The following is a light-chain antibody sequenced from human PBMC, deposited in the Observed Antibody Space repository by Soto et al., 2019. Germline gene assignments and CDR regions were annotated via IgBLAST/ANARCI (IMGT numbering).Light chain of an antibody. CDR1: QSVSSN. V-gene: IGKV3-15*01. CDR2: VAS. Sequence: EIVMTQSPGTLSVSPGERVTLSCRASQSVSSNLAWYQQKVGQAPRLLIYVASTRATGIPARFSGSGSGTDFTLTISRLQSEDFAVYYCQQYNKSPITFGGGTKVEIK. J-gene: IGKJ4*01. CDR3: QQYNKSPIT.